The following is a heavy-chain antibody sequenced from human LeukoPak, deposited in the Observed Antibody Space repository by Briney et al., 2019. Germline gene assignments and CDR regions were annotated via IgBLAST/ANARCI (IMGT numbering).Heavy chain of an antibody. D-gene: IGHD3-10*01. CDR3: ARTTPLRGVMGTFDY. Sequence: SETLSLTCTVSGGSISSSSYYWGWIRQPPGKGLEWIGSIYYSGSTYYNPSLKSRVTISVDTSKNQFSLKLSSVTAADTAVYYCARTTPLRGVMGTFDYWGQGTLVTVSS. J-gene: IGHJ4*02. CDR1: GGSISSSSYY. CDR2: IYYSGST. V-gene: IGHV4-39*07.